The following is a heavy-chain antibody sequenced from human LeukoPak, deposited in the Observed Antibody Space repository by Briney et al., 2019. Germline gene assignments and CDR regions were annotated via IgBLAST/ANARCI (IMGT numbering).Heavy chain of an antibody. CDR1: GGSISSGGYS. J-gene: IGHJ4*02. CDR3: ARDAKRICGGDCYPDY. Sequence: SETLSLTCAVSGGSISSGGYSWSWIRQPPGKGLEWIGYIYHSGSTYYNPSLKSRVTISVDRSKNQFSLKLSSVTAADTAVYYCARDAKRICGGDCYPDYWGQGTLVTVSS. D-gene: IGHD2-21*02. CDR2: IYHSGST. V-gene: IGHV4-30-2*01.